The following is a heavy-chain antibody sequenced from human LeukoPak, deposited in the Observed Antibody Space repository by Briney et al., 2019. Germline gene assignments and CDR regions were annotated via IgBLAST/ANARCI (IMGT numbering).Heavy chain of an antibody. J-gene: IGHJ4*02. V-gene: IGHV1-46*01. CDR2: INPSDGST. CDR1: GHIFISYY. CDR3: ASDVAREFDH. Sequence: ASVKVSCKASGHIFISYYIHWVRQAPGQGLEWMGVINPSDGSTNYAQKFQGRVTMTRDTSATTVYLDLSGLTFEDTVVYYCASDVAREFDHWGQGTLVTVSS. D-gene: IGHD5-24*01.